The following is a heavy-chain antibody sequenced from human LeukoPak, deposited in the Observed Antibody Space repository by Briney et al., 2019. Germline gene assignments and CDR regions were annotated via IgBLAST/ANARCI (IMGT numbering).Heavy chain of an antibody. V-gene: IGHV1-69*13. CDR1: GGTFSSYA. CDR3: ARDNIRGGKGIAAAGGYY. D-gene: IGHD6-13*01. J-gene: IGHJ4*02. Sequence: SVKVSCKASGGTFSSYAISWVRQAPGQGLEWMGGIIPIFDTAVYAQKFQGRVTATADESTSTAYMDLSSLTSEDTAVYYCARDNIRGGKGIAAAGGYYWGQGTLVTVSS. CDR2: IIPIFDTA.